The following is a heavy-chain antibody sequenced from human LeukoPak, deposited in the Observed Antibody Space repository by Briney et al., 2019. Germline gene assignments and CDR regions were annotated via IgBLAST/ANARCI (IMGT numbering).Heavy chain of an antibody. Sequence: ASVKVSCKTSGYTFTKNGITWVRQAPGQGLKWMGWISGNDGNTNYAQNFRGRVVMTTDTSTSTAYTELRSLRYDDTAVYYFARVTRHNYFYYVDVWGKGTTVTVSS. V-gene: IGHV1-18*01. CDR3: ARVTRHNYFYYVDV. J-gene: IGHJ6*03. CDR2: ISGNDGNT. CDR1: GYTFTKNG.